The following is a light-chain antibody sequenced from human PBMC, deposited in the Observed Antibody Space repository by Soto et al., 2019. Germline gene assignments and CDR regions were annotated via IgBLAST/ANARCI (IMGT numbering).Light chain of an antibody. CDR3: QQYYDWPIT. CDR1: QAISNL. Sequence: DLEMTQSPNSVSASVGDRVTVTCRASQAISNLLAWYRQKPGQAPELLVYGASTLQSGVPPRFSGSGSGTEFTLTISSFQPEDFAVYYCQQYYDWPITFGQGTRLEIK. J-gene: IGKJ5*01. V-gene: IGKV1-12*01. CDR2: GAS.